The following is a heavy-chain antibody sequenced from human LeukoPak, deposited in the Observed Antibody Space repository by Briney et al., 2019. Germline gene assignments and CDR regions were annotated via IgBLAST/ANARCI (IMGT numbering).Heavy chain of an antibody. CDR1: GFTFSTYA. V-gene: IGHV3-21*06. J-gene: IGHJ4*02. D-gene: IGHD2-15*01. CDR2: MSSGSRYI. CDR3: ARDRPTGASRVFVVQ. Sequence: PGGSLRLSCTASGFTFSTYAMTWVRQAPGKGLEWISSMSSGSRYIYYADSVRGRFTISRDNTRNSLSLLMNNLRAEDTAIYYCARDRPTGASRVFVVQWGQGTPVTVSS.